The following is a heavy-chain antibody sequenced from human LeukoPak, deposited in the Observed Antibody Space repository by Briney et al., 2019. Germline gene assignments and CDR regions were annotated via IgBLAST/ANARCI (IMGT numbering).Heavy chain of an antibody. CDR2: ISYDGTND. D-gene: IGHD6-13*01. CDR1: GFTFSTHT. J-gene: IGHJ4*02. V-gene: IGHV3-30*04. Sequence: GGSLRLSCAASGFTFSTHTMHWVRQAPGKGPDWVAFISYDGTNDYYADSVKGRFTISRDNSKSTLYLQMNSLRAEDTAVYYCRGISATGFDFWGQGTLVTVSS. CDR3: RGISATGFDF.